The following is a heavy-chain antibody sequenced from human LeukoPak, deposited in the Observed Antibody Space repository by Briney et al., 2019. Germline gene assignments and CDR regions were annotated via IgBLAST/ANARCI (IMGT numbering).Heavy chain of an antibody. Sequence: GGSLRLSCAASGFTFSNAWMSWVRQAPGKGLEWVGRIKSKTDGGTTDYAAPVKGRFTISRDDSKSIAYLQMNSLKTEDTAVYYCTRMVYSGSYYGAFDIWGQGTMVTVSS. CDR3: TRMVYSGSYYGAFDI. J-gene: IGHJ3*02. D-gene: IGHD1-26*01. V-gene: IGHV3-15*01. CDR1: GFTFSNAW. CDR2: IKSKTDGGTT.